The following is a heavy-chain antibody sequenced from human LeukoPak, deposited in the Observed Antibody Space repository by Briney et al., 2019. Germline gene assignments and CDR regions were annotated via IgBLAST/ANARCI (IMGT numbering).Heavy chain of an antibody. CDR3: ASRSINWYKGNNWFDP. CDR2: TSSDGKTT. Sequence: RTGGSLRLSCAASGFTFTDYSMNWIRQAPGWGLECISYTSSDGKTTWYADSVKGRFTVSRDNAKNSLYLHMNSLRVEDTALYYCASRSINWYKGNNWFDPWGQGTLVTVSS. V-gene: IGHV3-48*01. J-gene: IGHJ5*02. D-gene: IGHD6-13*01. CDR1: GFTFTDYS.